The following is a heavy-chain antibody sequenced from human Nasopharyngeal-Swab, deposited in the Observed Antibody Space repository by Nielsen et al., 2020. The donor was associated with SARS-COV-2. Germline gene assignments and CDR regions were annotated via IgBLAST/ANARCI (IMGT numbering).Heavy chain of an antibody. CDR2: TSFDGSNK. CDR3: AKRLRVGSAYYFYYYMDV. CDR1: GFTFRIYG. D-gene: IGHD1-26*01. Sequence: GGSLRLSCATSGFTFRIYGMHWVRQAPGKGLEWVAVTSFDGSNKSYADSVKGRFTISKDYAQNTLYLHMNSLRAEDTAVYYCAKRLRVGSAYYFYYYMDVWGKGTTVTVSS. V-gene: IGHV3-30*18. J-gene: IGHJ6*03.